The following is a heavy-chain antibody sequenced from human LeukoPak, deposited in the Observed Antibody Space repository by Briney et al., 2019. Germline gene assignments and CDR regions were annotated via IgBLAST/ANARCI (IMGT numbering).Heavy chain of an antibody. V-gene: IGHV4-31*03. CDR2: IYYSGST. CDR1: GGSIRSGGYY. CDR3: ARAYGSGRDHFDY. D-gene: IGHD3-10*01. Sequence: SETLSLTCTVSGGSIRSGGYYWSWLRQHPGKGLEWIGYIYYSGSTYYNPSLKSRVTISVDTSKNQFSLKLSSVTAADTAVYYCARAYGSGRDHFDYWGQGTLVTVSS. J-gene: IGHJ4*02.